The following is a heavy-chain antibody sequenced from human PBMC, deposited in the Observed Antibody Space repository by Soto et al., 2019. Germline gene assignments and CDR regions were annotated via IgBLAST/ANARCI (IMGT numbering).Heavy chain of an antibody. J-gene: IGHJ5*02. CDR1: GGTFSSYA. D-gene: IGHD1-26*01. CDR3: ARSYSNPTNWFDP. CDR2: IIPIFGTA. Sequence: GASVKVSCKASGGTFSSYAISWVRQAPGQGLEWMGGIIPIFGTANYAQKFQGRVTITADESTSTAYMELSSLRSEDTAVYYCARSYSNPTNWFDPWGQGTLVTVSS. V-gene: IGHV1-69*13.